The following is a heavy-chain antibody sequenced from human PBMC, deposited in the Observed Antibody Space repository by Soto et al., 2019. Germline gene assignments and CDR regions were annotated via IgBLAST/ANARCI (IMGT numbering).Heavy chain of an antibody. J-gene: IGHJ4*02. CDR3: AKDLMGSSEENDY. CDR2: ISYDGSNK. Sequence: GGSLRLSCAASGFTFSSYGMHWVRQAPGKGLEWVAVISYDGSNKYYADSVKGRFTISRDNSKNTLYLQMNSLRAEDTAVYYCAKDLMGSSEENDYWGQGTLVTVSS. D-gene: IGHD2-2*01. CDR1: GFTFSSYG. V-gene: IGHV3-30*18.